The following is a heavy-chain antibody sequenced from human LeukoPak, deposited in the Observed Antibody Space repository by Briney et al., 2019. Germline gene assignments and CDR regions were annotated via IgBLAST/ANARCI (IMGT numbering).Heavy chain of an antibody. V-gene: IGHV3-48*03. D-gene: IGHD3-10*02. CDR2: ISSSGSTI. CDR1: GFTSSGYE. J-gene: IGHJ6*04. CDR3: AELGITMIGGV. Sequence: GGSLRLSCAASGFTSSGYEMNWVRGAPGEGLEWGSYISSSGSTISYADSVRGGFTISRDNAKNSLYLQMTSLRAEDTAVYYCAELGITMIGGVWGKGTTVTISS.